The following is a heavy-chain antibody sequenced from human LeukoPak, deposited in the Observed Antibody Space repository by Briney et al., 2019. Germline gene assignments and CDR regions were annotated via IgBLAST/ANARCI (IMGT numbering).Heavy chain of an antibody. CDR1: GYTFTSYD. Sequence: ASVKVSCKASGYTFTSYDINWVRQATGQGLEWMGWMNPNSGNTGYAQKFQGRVAMTRNTSISTAYMELSSLRSGDTAVYYCARGSGAVAAPFDPWGQGTLVTVSS. CDR2: MNPNSGNT. V-gene: IGHV1-8*01. CDR3: ARGSGAVAAPFDP. D-gene: IGHD6-19*01. J-gene: IGHJ5*02.